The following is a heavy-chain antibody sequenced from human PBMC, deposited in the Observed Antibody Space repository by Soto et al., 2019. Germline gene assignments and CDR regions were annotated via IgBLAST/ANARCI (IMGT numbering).Heavy chain of an antibody. CDR1: GGSISSGGYS. J-gene: IGHJ3*02. V-gene: IGHV4-30-2*01. CDR2: IYHSGST. D-gene: IGHD4-17*01. CDR3: ARGSWATTVISFDI. Sequence: SETLSLTCAVSGGSISSGGYSWSWIRQPPGKGLEWIGYIYHSGSTYYNPSLKSRATISVDRSKNQFSLKLSSVTAADTAVYYCARGSWATTVISFDIWGQGPMGTVSS.